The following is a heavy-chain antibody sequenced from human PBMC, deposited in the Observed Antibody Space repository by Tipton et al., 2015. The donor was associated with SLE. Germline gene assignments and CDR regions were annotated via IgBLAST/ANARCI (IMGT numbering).Heavy chain of an antibody. D-gene: IGHD3-16*02. CDR3: ARDPLVRSPGAGGFFDL. Sequence: TLSLTCTVSGYSIGRGFFWGWVRQPPGKGLEWIATVFHSGTTYYSPSLRSRLSVSIDTSKNQFSLKLTSVTAADTAVYYCARDPLVRSPGAGGFFDLWGHGTLVTVSS. V-gene: IGHV4-38-2*02. CDR2: VFHSGTT. J-gene: IGHJ4*01. CDR1: GYSIGRGFF.